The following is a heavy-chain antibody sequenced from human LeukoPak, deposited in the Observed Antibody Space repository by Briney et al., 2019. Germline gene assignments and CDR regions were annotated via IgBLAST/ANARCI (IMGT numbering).Heavy chain of an antibody. CDR1: GGSISSGSYY. J-gene: IGHJ4*02. V-gene: IGHV4-39*01. D-gene: IGHD1-26*01. CDR3: ARHESGGWEYYSDY. CDR2: IYYSGST. Sequence: SETLSLTCSVSGGSISSGSYYWGWIRQPPGKGLEWIGSIYYSGSTYYNPSLESRVTISVDTSKNQFSLKLCSVTAADTAVYYCARHESGGWEYYSDYWGQGTLVTVSS.